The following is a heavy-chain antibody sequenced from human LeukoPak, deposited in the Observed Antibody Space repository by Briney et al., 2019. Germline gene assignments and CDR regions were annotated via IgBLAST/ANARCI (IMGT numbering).Heavy chain of an antibody. CDR3: AREVASVAAYQQRLGLDY. V-gene: IGHV1-18*01. Sequence: GASVKVSCKASGYTFTSYGISWVRQAPGQGLEWMGWISAYNGNTNYAQKLQGRVTMTTDTSTSTAYMELRSLRSDDTAVYYCAREVASVAAYQQRLGLDYWGQGTLVTVSS. J-gene: IGHJ4*02. CDR1: GYTFTSYG. CDR2: ISAYNGNT. D-gene: IGHD6-6*01.